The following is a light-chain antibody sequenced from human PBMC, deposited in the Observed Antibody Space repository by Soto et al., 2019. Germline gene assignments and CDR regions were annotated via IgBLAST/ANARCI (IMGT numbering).Light chain of an antibody. CDR2: EVS. CDR3: SSYTSSSDFYT. CDR1: SSDVGGYDF. Sequence: QSALTQPASVSGSPGQAITISCTGASSDVGGYDFVSWFQQHPGKAPKLLIYEVSNRPSGVSNRFSGSKSGNTASLTISGLQAEDESDYFCSSYTSSSDFYTFGTGTKVTVL. J-gene: IGLJ1*01. V-gene: IGLV2-14*01.